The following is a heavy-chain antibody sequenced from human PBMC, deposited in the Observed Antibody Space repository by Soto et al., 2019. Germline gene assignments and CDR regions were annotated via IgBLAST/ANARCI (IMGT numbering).Heavy chain of an antibody. Sequence: GGSLRLSCAASGFTFSSYAMSWVRQAPGKGLEWVSAISGSGGSTYYADSVKGRFTISRDNSKNTLYLQMNSLRAEDTAVYYCATLLYGSGSYYNYYYYGMDVWGQGTTVTVSS. J-gene: IGHJ6*02. D-gene: IGHD3-10*01. V-gene: IGHV3-23*01. CDR1: GFTFSSYA. CDR2: ISGSGGST. CDR3: ATLLYGSGSYYNYYYYGMDV.